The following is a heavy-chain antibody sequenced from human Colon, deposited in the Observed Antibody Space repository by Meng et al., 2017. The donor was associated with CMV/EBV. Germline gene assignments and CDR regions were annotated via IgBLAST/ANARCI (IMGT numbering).Heavy chain of an antibody. V-gene: IGHV1-2*06. CDR1: GYTFTGYW. Sequence: VQLVQSGVEVKKPGTSVNLSCKASGYTFTGYWMHWVRQAPGQGLEWMGRIKPSTGDTNYAQNFQGRGTVTRDTSISTVYMEVNSLTSDDTAVYYCTREGFDYWGQGALVTVSS. J-gene: IGHJ4*02. CDR3: TREGFDY. CDR2: IKPSTGDT.